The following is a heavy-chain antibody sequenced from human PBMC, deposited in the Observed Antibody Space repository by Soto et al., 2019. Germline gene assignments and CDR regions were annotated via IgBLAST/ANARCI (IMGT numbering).Heavy chain of an antibody. CDR3: AVAYGLDV. J-gene: IGHJ6*02. CDR1: GFIFSNYW. CDR2: IKGDGGET. Sequence: EVQLVESGGGLVQPGGSLRLSCAASGFIFSNYWMSWVRQAPGKGLEWVANIKGDGGETYYVDSVKGRFTISRDNAKSSLYLQMNSLRAEDTAVYYCAVAYGLDVWGQGTTVTVSS. V-gene: IGHV3-7*01. D-gene: IGHD2-15*01.